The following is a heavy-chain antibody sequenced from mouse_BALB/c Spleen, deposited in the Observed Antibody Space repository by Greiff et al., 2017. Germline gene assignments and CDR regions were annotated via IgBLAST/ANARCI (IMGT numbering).Heavy chain of an antibody. CDR2: INPGSGGT. Sequence: QVQLQQSGAELVRPGTSVKVSCKASGYAFTNYLIEWVKQRPGQGLEWIGVINPGSGGTNYNEKFKGKATLTADKSSSTAYMQLSSLTSDDSAVYFCAVPLLYGNYFYAMDYWGQGTSVTVSS. V-gene: IGHV1-54*01. CDR1: GYAFTNYL. CDR3: AVPLLYGNYFYAMDY. J-gene: IGHJ4*01. D-gene: IGHD2-1*01.